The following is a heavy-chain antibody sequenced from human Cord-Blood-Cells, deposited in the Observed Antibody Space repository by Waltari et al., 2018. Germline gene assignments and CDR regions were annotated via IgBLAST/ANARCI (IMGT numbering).Heavy chain of an antibody. J-gene: IGHJ4*02. CDR2: INPNSGGT. CDR3: ARGSSGWYFDY. V-gene: IGHV1-2*04. CDR1: GYTFTGSY. Sequence: QVQLVQSGAEVKKPGASVKVSCKASGYTFTGSYMHWVRQAPGQGLGWMGWINPNSGGTNHAQKFQGWVTMTRDTSISTAYMELSRLRSDDTAVYYCARGSSGWYFDYWGQGTLVTVSS. D-gene: IGHD6-19*01.